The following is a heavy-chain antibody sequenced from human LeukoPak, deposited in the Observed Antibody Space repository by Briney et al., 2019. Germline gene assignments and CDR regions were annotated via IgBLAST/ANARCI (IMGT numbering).Heavy chain of an antibody. CDR3: AESNFDFIHY. J-gene: IGHJ4*02. CDR1: GGSISSSSYY. V-gene: IGHV4-39*01. D-gene: IGHD3-3*01. CDR2: IYYSGTT. Sequence: NPAETLSLTCTVSGGSISSSSYYWGWILQPPGKGLEWIASIYYSGTTYYNPSLKSRVTLSVDTSKNQFSLKVTSVTAADTAMYYCAESNFDFIHYWGQGTLVTVSS.